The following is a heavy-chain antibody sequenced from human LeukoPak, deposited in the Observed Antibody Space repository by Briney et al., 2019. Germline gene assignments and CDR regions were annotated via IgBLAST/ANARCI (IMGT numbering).Heavy chain of an antibody. CDR1: GGSISSYY. CDR3: ARVLSAASLPFDY. V-gene: IGHV4-59*12. D-gene: IGHD6-13*01. CDR2: IYYSGST. Sequence: KTSETLSLTCTVSGGSISSYYWSWIRQPPGKGLEWIGYIYYSGSTNYNPSLKSRVTISVDTSKNQFSLKLSSVTAADTAVYYCARVLSAASLPFDYWGQGTLVTVSS. J-gene: IGHJ4*02.